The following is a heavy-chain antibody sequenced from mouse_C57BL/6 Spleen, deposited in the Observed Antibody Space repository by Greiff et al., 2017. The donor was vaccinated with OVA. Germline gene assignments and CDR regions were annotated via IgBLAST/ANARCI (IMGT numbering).Heavy chain of an antibody. J-gene: IGHJ3*01. CDR1: GYTFTSYW. CDR3: APLVYYDYDAWFAY. V-gene: IGHV1-74*01. CDR2: IHPSDSDT. D-gene: IGHD2-4*01. Sequence: QVQLQQSGAELVKPGASVKVSCKASGYTFTSYWMHWVKQRPGQGLEWIGSIHPSDSDTNYNQKFKGKAALTVDKSSSTAYMQLSSLTSEDSAVYYCAPLVYYDYDAWFAYWGQGTLVTVSA.